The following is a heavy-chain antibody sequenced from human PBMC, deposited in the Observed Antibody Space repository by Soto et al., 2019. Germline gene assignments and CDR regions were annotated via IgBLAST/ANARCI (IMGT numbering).Heavy chain of an antibody. CDR3: ARDRWGAGGGYSYPYYYGMDV. V-gene: IGHV3-30-3*01. CDR2: ISYDGSNK. D-gene: IGHD5-18*01. CDR1: GFTFSSYA. Sequence: GGSLRLSCAASGFTFSSYAMHWVRQAPGKGLEWVAVISYDGSNKYYADSVKGRFTISRDNSKNTLYLQMNSLRAEDTAVYYCARDRWGAGGGYSYPYYYGMDVWGQGTTVTVSS. J-gene: IGHJ6*02.